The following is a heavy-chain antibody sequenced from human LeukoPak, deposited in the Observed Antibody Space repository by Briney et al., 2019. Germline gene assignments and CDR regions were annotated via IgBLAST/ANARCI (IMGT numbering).Heavy chain of an antibody. J-gene: IGHJ4*02. CDR1: GFTFSSYS. CDR2: ISSSSSYI. Sequence: GSLRLSCAASGFTFSSYSMNWVRQAPGKGLEWFSSISSSSSYIYYADSVKGRFTISRDNAKNSLYLQMNSLRAEDTAVYYCASANGRIQLWFYWGQGTLVTVSS. CDR3: ASANGRIQLWFY. V-gene: IGHV3-21*01. D-gene: IGHD5-18*01.